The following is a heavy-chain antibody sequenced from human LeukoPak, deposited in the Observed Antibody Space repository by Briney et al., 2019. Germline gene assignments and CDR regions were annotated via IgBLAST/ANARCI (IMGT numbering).Heavy chain of an antibody. CDR3: ARVSWGSYRYSPFDY. D-gene: IGHD3-16*02. J-gene: IGHJ4*02. V-gene: IGHV3-48*02. CDR2: ISSSSSTI. Sequence: GGSLRLSCAASGFTFSSYSMNWVRQAPGKGLEWVSYISSSSSTIYYADSVKGRFTISRDNAKNSLYLQMNSLRDEDTAVYYCARVSWGSYRYSPFDYWGQGTLVTVSS. CDR1: GFTFSSYS.